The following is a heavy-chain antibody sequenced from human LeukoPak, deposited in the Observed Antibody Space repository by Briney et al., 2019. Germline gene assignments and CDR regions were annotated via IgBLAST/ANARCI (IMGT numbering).Heavy chain of an antibody. V-gene: IGHV4-4*02. D-gene: IGHD3-10*01. J-gene: IGHJ6*02. CDR2: IYHSGST. Sequence: SETLSLTCAVSGGSISSSNWWSWVRQPPGKGLEWIGEIYHSGSTNYNPSLKSRVTISVDKSKNQFSLKLSSVTAADTAVYYCARTYYYGSGSSPRYYYGMDVWGQGTTVTVSS. CDR1: GGSISSSNW. CDR3: ARTYYYGSGSSPRYYYGMDV.